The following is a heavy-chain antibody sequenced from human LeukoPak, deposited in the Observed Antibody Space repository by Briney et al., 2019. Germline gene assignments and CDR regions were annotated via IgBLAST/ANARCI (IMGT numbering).Heavy chain of an antibody. J-gene: IGHJ4*02. Sequence: PGRSLRLSCAASGFTFDDYAMHWVRQAPGKGLEWVSGISWNSGSIGYADSVKGRFTISRDNAKNTLYLQMNSLRAEDTAVYYCARVGAVYAFDYWGQGTLVTVSS. CDR3: ARVGAVYAFDY. D-gene: IGHD3-16*01. V-gene: IGHV3-9*01. CDR1: GFTFDDYA. CDR2: ISWNSGSI.